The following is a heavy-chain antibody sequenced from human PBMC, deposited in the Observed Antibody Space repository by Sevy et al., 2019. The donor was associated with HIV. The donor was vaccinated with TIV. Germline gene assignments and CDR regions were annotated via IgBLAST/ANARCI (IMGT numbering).Heavy chain of an antibody. CDR1: GDSFSSYF. D-gene: IGHD7-27*01. V-gene: IGHV4-4*07. Sequence: SETLSLSCTVSGDSFSSYFWAWIRRPAGKGLEWIGRLNTSGSTNDNPSLKSRVTMSVDTSKSQFSLKVTSLTAADTAIYFCARSNWVTATNGFSKSYYFDYWDQGSLVTVSS. CDR3: ARSNWVTATNGFSKSYYFDY. J-gene: IGHJ4*02. CDR2: LNTSGST.